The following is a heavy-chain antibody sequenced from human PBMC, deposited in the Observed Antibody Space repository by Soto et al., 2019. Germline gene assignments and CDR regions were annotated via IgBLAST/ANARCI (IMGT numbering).Heavy chain of an antibody. J-gene: IGHJ3*02. D-gene: IGHD3-9*01. Sequence: EVQLVESGGGLVKPGGSLRLSCAASGFTFSNAWMSWVRQAPGKGLEWVGRIKSKTDGGTTDYAAPVKGRFTISRDDSKNTLDLQMNSLKTEDTAVYYCTTEQEDFGWSSDIWGQGTMVTVSS. CDR3: TTEQEDFGWSSDI. CDR1: GFTFSNAW. V-gene: IGHV3-15*01. CDR2: IKSKTDGGTT.